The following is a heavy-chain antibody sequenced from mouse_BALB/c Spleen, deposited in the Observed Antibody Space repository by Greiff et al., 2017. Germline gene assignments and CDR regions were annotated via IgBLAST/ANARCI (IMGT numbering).Heavy chain of an antibody. V-gene: IGHV1S127*01. D-gene: IGHD2-4*01. CDR2: IDPSDSYT. CDR1: GYTFTSYW. Sequence: VQLQQPGAELVKPGASVKMSCKASGYTFTSYWMHWVKQRPGQGLEWIGTIDPSDSYTSYNQKFKGKATLTVDTSSSTAYMQLSSLTSEDSAVYYCTKGGLRLYYFDYWGQGTTLTVSS. J-gene: IGHJ2*01. CDR3: TKGGLRLYYFDY.